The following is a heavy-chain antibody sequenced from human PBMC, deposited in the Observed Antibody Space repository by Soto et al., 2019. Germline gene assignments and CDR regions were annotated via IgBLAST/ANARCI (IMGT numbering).Heavy chain of an antibody. D-gene: IGHD4-17*01. J-gene: IGHJ4*02. CDR2: IFYTGST. CDR3: ARADYGGVLDS. Sequence: LSLTCIVSGASISSGGYYWSWIRQHPGKGLEWIGYIFYTGSTYYNPSLKSRVTISMDTSMNQFSLELTSVTAADTAVYYCARADYGGVLDSWGQGTLVTVSS. CDR1: GASISSGGYY. V-gene: IGHV4-31*03.